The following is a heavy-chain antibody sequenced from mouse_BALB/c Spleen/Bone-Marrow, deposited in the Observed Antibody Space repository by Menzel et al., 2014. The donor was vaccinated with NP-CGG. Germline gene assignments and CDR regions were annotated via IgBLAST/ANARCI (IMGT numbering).Heavy chain of an antibody. D-gene: IGHD2-3*01. CDR3: AREGWLLRFDY. V-gene: IGHV1-14*01. J-gene: IGHJ2*01. CDR1: GYTFTAYV. CDR2: INPYNDGT. Sequence: VQLKQSGPELVKPGASVKMSCKASGYTFTAYVMHWVKQKPGQGLEWIGYINPYNDGTNYIEKFKGKATLTSDIPSSTAYMELSSLTSEDSAVYYCAREGWLLRFDYWGQGTTLTVSS.